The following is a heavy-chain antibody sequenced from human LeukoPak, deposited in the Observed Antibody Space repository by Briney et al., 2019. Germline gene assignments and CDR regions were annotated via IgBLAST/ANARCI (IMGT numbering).Heavy chain of an antibody. Sequence: ASVKVSCKASGYTFTHHGINWVRQAPGQGLEWMGWISAYNGDTKYAQKFQGRLTMTTDTSTSTAYMELWSLRSDDTAVYYCARDPSNNSGWRAWGNYWGQGILVTVSS. CDR2: ISAYNGDT. CDR1: GYTFTHHG. CDR3: ARDPSNNSGWRAWGNY. V-gene: IGHV1-18*01. D-gene: IGHD3-16*01. J-gene: IGHJ4*02.